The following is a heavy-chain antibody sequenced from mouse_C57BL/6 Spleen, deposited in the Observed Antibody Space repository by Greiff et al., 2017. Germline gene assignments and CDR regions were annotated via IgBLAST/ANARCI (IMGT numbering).Heavy chain of an antibody. CDR1: GYTFTSYW. J-gene: IGHJ4*01. Sequence: VQLQQSGAELAKPGASVKLSCKASGYTFTSYWMHWVKQRPGQGLEWIGYINPSSGYTKYNQKFKDKATLTADKSSSTAYMQLSSLTYEDSAVYYCARERGSTYDYDDYYAMDYGGQGTSVTVSS. CDR3: ARERGSTYDYDDYYAMDY. CDR2: INPSSGYT. D-gene: IGHD2-4*01. V-gene: IGHV1-7*01.